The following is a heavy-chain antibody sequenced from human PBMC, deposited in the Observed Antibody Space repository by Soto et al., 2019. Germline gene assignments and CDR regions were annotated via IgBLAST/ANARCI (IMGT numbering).Heavy chain of an antibody. D-gene: IGHD3-9*01. CDR3: ARGRAASNYDILTGYYSYYYYGMDV. CDR2: INHSGST. Sequence: PSETLSLTCAVYGGSFSGYYWSWIRQPPGKGLEWIGEINHSGSTNYNPSLKSRVTISVDTSKNQFSLKLGSVTAADTAVYYCARGRAASNYDILTGYYSYYYYGMDVWGQGTTVTVSS. J-gene: IGHJ6*02. CDR1: GGSFSGYY. V-gene: IGHV4-34*01.